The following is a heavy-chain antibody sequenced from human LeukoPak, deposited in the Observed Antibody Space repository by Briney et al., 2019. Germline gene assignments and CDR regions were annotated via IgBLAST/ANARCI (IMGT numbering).Heavy chain of an antibody. Sequence: WGSLQISCQGSGCRFIYYWLGRVRPMPGKGLEGMGIIFPDDFDIKYNPSFQGQVTFSADNSISTAYLQWSRLTASDTAMYYCVRYGLKGCRDSRCFASFYYYGPDVWGQGSTVTVSS. V-gene: IGHV5-51*01. J-gene: IGHJ6*02. D-gene: IGHD6-13*01. CDR1: GCRFIYYW. CDR2: IFPDDFDI. CDR3: VRYGLKGCRDSRCFASFYYYGPDV.